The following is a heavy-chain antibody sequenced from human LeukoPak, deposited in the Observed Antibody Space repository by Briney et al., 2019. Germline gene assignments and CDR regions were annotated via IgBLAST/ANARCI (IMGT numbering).Heavy chain of an antibody. CDR3: ARCITQDYGMDV. J-gene: IGHJ6*02. D-gene: IGHD3-10*01. CDR1: GGTFSSYA. Sequence: ASVKVSCKASGGTFSSYAISWVRQAPGQGLEWMGWINPNSGGTNYAQKFQGWVTMTRDTSISTAYMELSRLRSDDTAVYYCARCITQDYGMDVWGQGTTVTVSS. CDR2: INPNSGGT. V-gene: IGHV1-2*04.